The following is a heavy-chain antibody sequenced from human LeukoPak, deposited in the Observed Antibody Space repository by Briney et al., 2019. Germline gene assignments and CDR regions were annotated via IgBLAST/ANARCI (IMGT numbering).Heavy chain of an antibody. CDR3: ARVGPSGSGSKTFDY. Sequence: SETLSLTCTVSGGSISSGSYYWSWIRQPAGKGLEWIGRIYTSGSTNYNPSLKSRVTISVDTSKNQFSLKLSSVTAADTAVYYCARVGPSGSGSKTFDYWGQGTLVTVSS. CDR2: IYTSGST. CDR1: GGSISSGSYY. J-gene: IGHJ4*02. V-gene: IGHV4-61*02. D-gene: IGHD3-10*01.